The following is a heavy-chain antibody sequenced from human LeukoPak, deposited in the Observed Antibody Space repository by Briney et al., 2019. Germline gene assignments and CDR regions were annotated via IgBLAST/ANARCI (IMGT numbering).Heavy chain of an antibody. CDR1: GYTFTGYF. V-gene: IGHV1-2*02. CDR3: ARGFQQLEHWDWLDP. D-gene: IGHD6-13*01. CDR2: INPKSGAT. J-gene: IGHJ5*02. Sequence: ASVKVSCKASGYTFTGYFMHWVRQAPGQGLEWMGWINPKSGATKYAQNFQGRVSMTRDMSSSTAHMELSSLRSDDTAVFYCARGFQQLEHWDWLDPWGQGTLVAVSS.